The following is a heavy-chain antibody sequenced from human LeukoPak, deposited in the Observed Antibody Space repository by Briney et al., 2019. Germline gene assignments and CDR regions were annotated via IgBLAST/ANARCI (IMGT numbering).Heavy chain of an antibody. D-gene: IGHD3-10*01. CDR3: AREGLGYGSGSYPFDY. J-gene: IGHJ4*02. CDR1: GGSFSGYY. V-gene: IGHV4-34*01. CDR2: INHSGST. Sequence: SETLSLTCAVYGGSFSGYYWSWVSQPPGKGLEWVGEINHSGSTNYNPSLKSRVTISVDTSKTQFSLKLSSVTAADTAVYYCAREGLGYGSGSYPFDYWGQGTLVTVSS.